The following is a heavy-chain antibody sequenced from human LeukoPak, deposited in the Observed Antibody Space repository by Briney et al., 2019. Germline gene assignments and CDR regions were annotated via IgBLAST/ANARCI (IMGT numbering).Heavy chain of an antibody. CDR1: GYTLTELS. J-gene: IGHJ3*02. D-gene: IGHD6-13*01. V-gene: IGHV1-24*01. CDR2: FDPEDGET. CDR3: ATPQPLQQLVPGGDAFDI. Sequence: ASVKVSCKVSGYTLTELSMHWVRQAPGKGLEWMGGFDPEDGETIYARKFQGRVTMTEDTSTDTAYMELSSLRSEDTAAYYCATPQPLQQLVPGGDAFDIWGQGTMVTVSS.